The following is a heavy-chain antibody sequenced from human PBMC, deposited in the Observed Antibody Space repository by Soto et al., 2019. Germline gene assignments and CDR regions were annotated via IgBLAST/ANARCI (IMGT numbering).Heavy chain of an antibody. V-gene: IGHV1-8*01. CDR1: GYTFTSYD. Sequence: QVQLVQSGAEVKKPGASVKVSCKASGYTFTSYDINWVRQATGQGLEWMGWMNPNSGNTGYAQKFQGRVTMTRNTSISTAYMELSSLRSEDTAVYYCARSIGGDYDYYYYGMDVWGQGTTVTVSS. CDR2: MNPNSGNT. CDR3: ARSIGGDYDYYYYGMDV. D-gene: IGHD4-17*01. J-gene: IGHJ6*02.